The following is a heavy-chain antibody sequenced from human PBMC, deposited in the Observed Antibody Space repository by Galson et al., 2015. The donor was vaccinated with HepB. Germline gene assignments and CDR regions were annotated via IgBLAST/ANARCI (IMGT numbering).Heavy chain of an antibody. CDR3: AKGPYFYDSGNYYIGLDY. Sequence: SLRLSCAASGFTFFSYVMSWVRQAPGKGLEWVSAISGRDDNTYYADPVKGRFTISRDNSKNTLYLQMDSLRAEDTAVYYCAKGPYFYDSGNYYIGLDYWGQGTLVTVSS. D-gene: IGHD3-10*01. J-gene: IGHJ4*02. CDR2: ISGRDDNT. V-gene: IGHV3-23*01. CDR1: GFTFFSYV.